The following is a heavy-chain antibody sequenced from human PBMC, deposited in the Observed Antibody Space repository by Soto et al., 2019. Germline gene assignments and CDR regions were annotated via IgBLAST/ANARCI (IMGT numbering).Heavy chain of an antibody. CDR2: IDSDGRST. D-gene: IGHD1-1*01. CDR3: ARDYPGNGIDY. V-gene: IGHV3-74*01. Sequence: PGGSLRLSCAASGFTFRSYWMHWVRQDPGKGLVWVSHIDSDGRSTTYADSVKGRFTISRDNVKNTLYLQMNSLRAEDTAVYYCARDYPGNGIDYWGRGTLVTVSS. CDR1: GFTFRSYW. J-gene: IGHJ4*02.